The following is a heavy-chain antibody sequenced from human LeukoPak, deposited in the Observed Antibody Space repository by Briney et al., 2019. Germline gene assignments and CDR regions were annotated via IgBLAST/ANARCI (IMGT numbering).Heavy chain of an antibody. D-gene: IGHD1-26*01. CDR1: GGSISSGGYY. CDR3: ARGYSGSYGRFDY. Sequence: SETLSLTCTVSGGSISSGGYYWSWIRQHPGDGLEWIGYIYYSGSTYYNPSLKSRVTISIDTSKNHFSLKLSSVTAADTAVYYCARGYSGSYGRFDYWGQGALVTVSS. V-gene: IGHV4-31*02. CDR2: IYYSGST. J-gene: IGHJ4*02.